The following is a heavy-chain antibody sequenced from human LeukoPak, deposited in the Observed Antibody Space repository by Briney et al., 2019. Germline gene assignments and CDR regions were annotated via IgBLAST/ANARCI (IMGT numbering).Heavy chain of an antibody. V-gene: IGHV3-74*01. D-gene: IGHD6-6*01. CDR3: ARDHGSSSVYYYYGMVV. CDR1: GFTFSSYW. J-gene: IGHJ6*02. CDR2: INSDGSST. Sequence: PGGSLRLSCAASGFTFSSYWMHWVRQAPGKGLVWVSRINSDGSSTSYADSVKGRFTISRDNAKNTLYLQMNSLRAEDTAVYYCARDHGSSSVYYYYGMVVWGQGTTVTVSS.